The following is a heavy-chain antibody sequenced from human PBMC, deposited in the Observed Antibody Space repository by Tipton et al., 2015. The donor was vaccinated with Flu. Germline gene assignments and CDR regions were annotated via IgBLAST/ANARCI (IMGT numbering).Heavy chain of an antibody. J-gene: IGHJ6*02. D-gene: IGHD3-10*01. CDR2: IYYSGST. CDR1: GGSISSGGAY. Sequence: TLSLTCTVSGGSISSGGAYWSWIRQHPRKGLEWIGCIYYSGSTYYNPSLKSRITISVDTSRNQFSLRLNSLTAADTAVYYCARDQGFGDGLTYDYYDMDVWGQGTTVTVSS. CDR3: ARDQGFGDGLTYDYYDMDV. V-gene: IGHV4-31*03.